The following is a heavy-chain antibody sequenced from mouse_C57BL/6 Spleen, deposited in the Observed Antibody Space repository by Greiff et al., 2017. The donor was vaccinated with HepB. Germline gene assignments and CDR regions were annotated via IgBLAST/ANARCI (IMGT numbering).Heavy chain of an antibody. CDR1: GYTFTSYW. V-gene: IGHV1-64*01. Sequence: VQLQQPGAELVKPGASVKLSCKASGYTFTSYWMHWVKQRPGQGLEWIGMIHPNSGSTNYNEKFKSKATLTVDKSSSTAYMQLSSLTYEDAAVYYCARRDGYYDWYFDVWGTGTTVTVSS. J-gene: IGHJ1*03. CDR2: IHPNSGST. CDR3: ARRDGYYDWYFDV. D-gene: IGHD2-3*01.